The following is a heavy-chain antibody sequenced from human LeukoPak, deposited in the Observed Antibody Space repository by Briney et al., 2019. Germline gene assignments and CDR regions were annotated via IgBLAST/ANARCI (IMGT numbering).Heavy chain of an antibody. CDR2: ISGSGGST. V-gene: IGHV3-23*01. CDR3: AKRSLGELSPDY. D-gene: IGHD3-16*02. Sequence: GGSPRLSCAASGFTFSSYAVSWVRQAPGKGLEWVSAISGSGGSTYYADSVKGRFTISRDNSKNTLYLQMNSLRAEDTAVYYCAKRSLGELSPDYWGQGTLVTVSS. J-gene: IGHJ4*02. CDR1: GFTFSSYA.